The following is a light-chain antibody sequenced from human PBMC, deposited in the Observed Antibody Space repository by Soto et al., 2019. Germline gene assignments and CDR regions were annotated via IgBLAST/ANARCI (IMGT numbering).Light chain of an antibody. CDR1: QSVSSSP. CDR2: GAS. V-gene: IGKV3-20*01. CDR3: HQCGRSQRT. Sequence: EDVLTQSPGTLSLSPGERATLSCRASQSVSSSPIAWFQQKPGQAPRLLIYGASNRATGIPDRFSGSGSGTDFPLTLSKLEPEDSGVYYCHQCGRSQRTLGKGTKVEIK. J-gene: IGKJ1*01.